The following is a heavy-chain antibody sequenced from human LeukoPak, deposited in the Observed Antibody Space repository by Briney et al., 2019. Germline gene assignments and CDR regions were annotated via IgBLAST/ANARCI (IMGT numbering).Heavy chain of an antibody. J-gene: IGHJ4*02. Sequence: PGGSLRLSCAASGFTVSSNCMSWVRQAPGKGLEWVSVIYSGGSTCYADSVKGRFTISRDNSKNTLYLQMNSLRAEDTAVYYCARLLWFGELLPYFDYWGQGTLVTVSS. V-gene: IGHV3-53*01. CDR1: GFTVSSNC. CDR2: IYSGGST. CDR3: ARLLWFGELLPYFDY. D-gene: IGHD3-10*01.